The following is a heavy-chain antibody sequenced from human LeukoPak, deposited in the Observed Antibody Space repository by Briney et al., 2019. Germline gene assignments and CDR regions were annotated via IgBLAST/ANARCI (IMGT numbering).Heavy chain of an antibody. D-gene: IGHD3-10*01. V-gene: IGHV3-23*01. CDR2: ISGSGGST. CDR3: AKGRITMVRGVDGMDV. CDR1: GFTFSSYS. J-gene: IGHJ6*02. Sequence: GGSLRLSCAASGFTFSSYSMNWVRQAPGKGLEWVSAISGSGGSTYYADSVKGRFTISRDNSKNTLYLQMNSLRAEDTAVYYCAKGRITMVRGVDGMDVWGQGTTVTVSS.